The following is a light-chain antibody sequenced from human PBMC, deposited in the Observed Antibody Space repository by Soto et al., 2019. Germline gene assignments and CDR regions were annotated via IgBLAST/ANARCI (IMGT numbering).Light chain of an antibody. Sequence: EIVMTQSPATLSVSPGERATLSCGSSQSVSSNLAWYQQKPGQAPRLLIYGASTRATGIPTRFSGRGSGTEFTLTIRRLQSDDFALYYCQQYHDWPPWTFGQGTKVDIK. J-gene: IGKJ1*01. CDR1: QSVSSN. CDR3: QQYHDWPPWT. CDR2: GAS. V-gene: IGKV3-15*01.